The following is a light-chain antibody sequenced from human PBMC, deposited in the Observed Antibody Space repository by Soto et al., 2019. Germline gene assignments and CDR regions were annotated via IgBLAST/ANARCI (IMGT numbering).Light chain of an antibody. Sequence: QSVLTQPPSVSGSPGQSVTISCTGTSSDVGSYNRVSWYQQRPGTAPKLMIYEVSNRPSGVPDRFSGSKSGNTASLTVSGLQAEDEADYYCSSFTISSTVIFGGGTKVTVL. CDR1: SSDVGSYNR. V-gene: IGLV2-18*02. J-gene: IGLJ2*01. CDR3: SSFTISSTVI. CDR2: EVS.